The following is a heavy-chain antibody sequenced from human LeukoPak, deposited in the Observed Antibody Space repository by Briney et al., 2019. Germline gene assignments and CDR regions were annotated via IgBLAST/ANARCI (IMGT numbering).Heavy chain of an antibody. V-gene: IGHV3-53*01. J-gene: IGHJ4*02. CDR3: VVDLSGSADY. CDR1: GFTVSSNY. CDR2: IYSGGST. D-gene: IGHD3-10*01. Sequence: TGGSLRLSCAASGFTVSSNYMSWVRQAPGKGLEWVSVIYSGGSTYYADSVKGRSTISRDNAKNTLYLQMNSLRTQDSALYYCVVDLSGSADYWGQGTLVTVSS.